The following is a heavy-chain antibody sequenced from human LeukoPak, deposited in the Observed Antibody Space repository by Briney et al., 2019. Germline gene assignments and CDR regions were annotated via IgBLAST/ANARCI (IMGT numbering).Heavy chain of an antibody. V-gene: IGHV4-34*01. D-gene: IGHD2-21*02. J-gene: IGHJ4*02. CDR3: TRMTAGHDY. CDR1: GVSFEDYY. CDR2: INHSGYT. Sequence: NSSETLSLTCAVSGVSFEDYYWSWVRQTPGKGLEWIGEINHSGYTNDSPSLKSRVTLSIDTSRKQFSLNLRSVPVADTGIYYCTRMTAGHDYWGQGTLVTVSS.